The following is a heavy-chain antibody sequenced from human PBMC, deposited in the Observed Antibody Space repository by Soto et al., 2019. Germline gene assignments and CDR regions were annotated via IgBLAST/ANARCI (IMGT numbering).Heavy chain of an antibody. J-gene: IGHJ4*02. D-gene: IGHD2-15*01. Sequence: EVQLVETGGGLIQPGRSLRLSCAASGFTVSSNYMRWVRQAPGKGLEWVSAIYSGGSTYYADSVKGRVTIPRDNTKNKLYLQMNSVRPEGTGVYYGALHYSGGSCYPEADYWGQGALVTVSS. V-gene: IGHV3-53*02. CDR3: ALHYSGGSCYPEADY. CDR2: IYSGGST. CDR1: GFTVSSNY.